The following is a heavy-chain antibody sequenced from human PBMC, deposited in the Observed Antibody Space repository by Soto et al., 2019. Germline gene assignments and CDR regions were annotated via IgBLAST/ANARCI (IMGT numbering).Heavy chain of an antibody. V-gene: IGHV1-69*06. CDR2: IIPIFGTA. Sequence: GASGKVACKGTGGRFSSCAISWVRQAPGQGLEWMGGIIPIFGTANYAQKFQGRVTITADKSTSTAYLELSSLRSEDTAVYYCARDQGYYDSSGYYYVGLGVDAFDVWAQGSMVTVSS. J-gene: IGHJ3*01. D-gene: IGHD3-22*01. CDR1: GGRFSSCA. CDR3: ARDQGYYDSSGYYYVGLGVDAFDV.